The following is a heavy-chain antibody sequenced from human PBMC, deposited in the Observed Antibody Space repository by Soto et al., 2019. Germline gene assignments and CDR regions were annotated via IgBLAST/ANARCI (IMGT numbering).Heavy chain of an antibody. CDR1: GLSCSNYD. D-gene: IGHD7-27*01. CDR3: ARGVLGPGDYYYGMDV. J-gene: IGHJ6*01. Sequence: GFLRLSAAVSGLSCSNYDILWVRQAPGEGLEWVSGIGAASDTYYPVSVQGRFTVSRDNAKKSLYLQMKSMRAGDTAVYYCARGVLGPGDYYYGMDVWGQGTTVTVPS. CDR2: IGAASDT. V-gene: IGHV3-13*01.